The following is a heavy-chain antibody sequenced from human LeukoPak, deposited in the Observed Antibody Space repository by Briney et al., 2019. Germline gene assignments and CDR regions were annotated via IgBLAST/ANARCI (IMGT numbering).Heavy chain of an antibody. D-gene: IGHD6-19*01. CDR2: IIPILDLA. CDR3: ASMMYSSGTFGLDY. Sequence: SVTVSCKASGGTFSSNAINWVRQAPGQGLEWMGRIIPILDLANYAQKFQGRVTISADKSTSTAYMELSSLRSEDTAVYYCASMMYSSGTFGLDYWGQGTLVTVSS. CDR1: GGTFSSNA. V-gene: IGHV1-69*04. J-gene: IGHJ4*02.